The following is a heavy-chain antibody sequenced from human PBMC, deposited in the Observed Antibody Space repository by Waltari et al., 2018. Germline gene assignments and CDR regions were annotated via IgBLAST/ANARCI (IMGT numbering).Heavy chain of an antibody. V-gene: IGHV1-2*06. CDR3: ARGKYCSGGSCYDAFDI. CDR2: LNPHSCGT. CDR1: GYNFTGYY. D-gene: IGHD2-15*01. J-gene: IGHJ3*02. Sequence: QVQLVQSGAEVKKPGASVKVSCKASGYNFTGYYMHWVRQAPGQGLGWMGRLNPHSCGTNYAQKFQGRVTMTRDTSISTAYMELSRLRSDDTAVYYCARGKYCSGGSCYDAFDIWGQGTMVTVSS.